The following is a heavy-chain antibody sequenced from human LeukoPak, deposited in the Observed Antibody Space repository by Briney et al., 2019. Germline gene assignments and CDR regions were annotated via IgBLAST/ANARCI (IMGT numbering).Heavy chain of an antibody. V-gene: IGHV5-51*01. Sequence: GESLKISSKGSGYSFTSYWIGWVRQMPGKGLEWMGIIYPGDSDTRYSPSFQGQVTISADKSISTAYLQCSSLKASGTAMYYCVRLVGYGYNHFDYWGQGTLVTVSS. CDR2: IYPGDSDT. J-gene: IGHJ4*02. CDR3: VRLVGYGYNHFDY. CDR1: GYSFTSYW. D-gene: IGHD5-24*01.